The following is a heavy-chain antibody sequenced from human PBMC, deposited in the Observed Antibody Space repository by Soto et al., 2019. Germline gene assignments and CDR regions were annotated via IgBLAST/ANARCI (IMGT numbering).Heavy chain of an antibody. D-gene: IGHD3-10*01. CDR3: ARRRYGSGTLYDY. V-gene: IGHV4-39*01. J-gene: IGHJ4*02. CDR1: GGSISSSSYY. Sequence: QLQLQESGPGLVKPSETLSLTCTVSGGSISSSSYYWGWIRQPPGKGLEWIGSIYYSGSTYYNPSLKSRVTISVDTSKNQCSLKLSSVTAADTAVYYCARRRYGSGTLYDYWGQGTLVTVSS. CDR2: IYYSGST.